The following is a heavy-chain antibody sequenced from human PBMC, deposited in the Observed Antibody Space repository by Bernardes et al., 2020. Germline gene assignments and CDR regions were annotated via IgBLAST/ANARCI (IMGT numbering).Heavy chain of an antibody. CDR3: AKFKWELRGLDY. CDR1: GFTFSSYA. Sequence: GGSLRLSCAASGFTFSSYAMSWVRQAPGKGLEWVSSITGTGGNTYYADSVKGRFTISRDNSKSTLYLQMNSLRAEDTAVFYCAKFKWELRGLDYWGQGTLVTVSS. J-gene: IGHJ4*02. D-gene: IGHD1-26*01. CDR2: ITGTGGNT. V-gene: IGHV3-23*01.